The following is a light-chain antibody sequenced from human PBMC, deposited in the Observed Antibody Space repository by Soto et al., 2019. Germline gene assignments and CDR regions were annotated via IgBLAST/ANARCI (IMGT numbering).Light chain of an antibody. J-gene: IGLJ1*01. CDR3: SSFASTHTYV. CDR2: EVN. Sequence: QSALTQPRSVSGSPGQSVTISCTGTSSDVGGYNYVSWYQQHPGKAPKLLIYEVNNRPSGVSHRFSGSKSGNTASLTISGLQAEDEADYYCSSFASTHTYVFGTGTKLTVL. CDR1: SSDVGGYNY. V-gene: IGLV2-11*01.